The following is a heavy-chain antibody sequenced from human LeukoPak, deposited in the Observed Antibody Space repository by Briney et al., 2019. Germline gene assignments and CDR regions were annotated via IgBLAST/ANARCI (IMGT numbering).Heavy chain of an antibody. V-gene: IGHV3-7*01. CDR2: IKQDGSEK. D-gene: IGHD6-13*01. CDR3: ARDSAGNDY. J-gene: IGHJ4*02. CDR1: GFTFSTYW. Sequence: GGSLRLSCAGSGFTFSTYWMSWVRQAPGKGLEWVANIKQDGSEKYYIDSVKGRFTISRDNAKNSLYLQMNSLRAEDTAMYYCARDSAGNDYWGQGTLVTVST.